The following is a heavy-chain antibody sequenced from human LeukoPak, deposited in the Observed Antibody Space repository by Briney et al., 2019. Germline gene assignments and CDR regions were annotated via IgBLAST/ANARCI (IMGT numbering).Heavy chain of an antibody. CDR1: GFTFSSYW. V-gene: IGHV3-7*01. Sequence: PGGSLRLSCAASGFTFSSYWMSWVRQAPGKGLEWVANIKQDGSEKYYVDSVKGRFTISRDNAKNSLYLQMNSLRAEDTAVYYCARGTWFGELEPSFDYWGQGTLVTVSS. D-gene: IGHD3-10*01. J-gene: IGHJ4*02. CDR2: IKQDGSEK. CDR3: ARGTWFGELEPSFDY.